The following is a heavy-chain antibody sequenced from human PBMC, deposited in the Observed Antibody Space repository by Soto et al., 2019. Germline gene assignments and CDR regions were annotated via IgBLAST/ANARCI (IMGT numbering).Heavy chain of an antibody. J-gene: IGHJ6*03. CDR1: GFTFGDYA. CDR2: IRSKAYGGTT. D-gene: IGHD2-2*01. CDR3: TTPLGQLPSPSHSPYYYMDV. Sequence: GGSLRLSCTASGFTFGDYAMSWFRQAPGKGLEWVGFIRSKAYGGTTEYAASVKGRFTISRDDSKSIAYLQMNSLKTEDTAVYYCTTPLGQLPSPSHSPYYYMDVWGKGTTVTVSS. V-gene: IGHV3-49*03.